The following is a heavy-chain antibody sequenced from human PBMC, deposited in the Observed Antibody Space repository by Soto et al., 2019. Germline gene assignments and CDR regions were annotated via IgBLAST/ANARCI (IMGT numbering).Heavy chain of an antibody. CDR2: ISGNSGKT. D-gene: IGHD2-8*01. J-gene: IGHJ4*01. CDR1: GFTFSGYA. V-gene: IGHV3-23*01. Sequence: PGGSLRLSCTASGFTFSGYAMSWVRQAPGKELEWVSTISGNSGKTNYAESVKGRFSISRDNSKNTVHLQLDSLRAEDTAVYFCAKLGFVLMELYYFHQWGHGTLVTVSS. CDR3: AKLGFVLMELYYFHQ.